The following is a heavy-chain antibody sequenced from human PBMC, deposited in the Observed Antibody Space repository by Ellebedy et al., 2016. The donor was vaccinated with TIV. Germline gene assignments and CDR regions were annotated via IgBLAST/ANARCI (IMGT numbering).Heavy chain of an antibody. CDR1: GFSFSSYW. V-gene: IGHV3-7*01. D-gene: IGHD4-17*01. CDR2: INQDGSMQ. Sequence: GESLKISCAASGFSFSSYWMSWVRQAPGKGLEWVANINQDGSMQYFVDSVKGRFTLSRDHAKNSLYLQMNSLRDEDTAVYYCATDGSYGDYRPPTHAFAIWGHGTKLTVSS. J-gene: IGHJ3*02. CDR3: ATDGSYGDYRPPTHAFAI.